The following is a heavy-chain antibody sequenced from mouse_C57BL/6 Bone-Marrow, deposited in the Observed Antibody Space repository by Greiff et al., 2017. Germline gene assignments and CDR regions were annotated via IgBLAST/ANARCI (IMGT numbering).Heavy chain of an antibody. CDR1: GYAFSSSW. V-gene: IGHV1-82*01. J-gene: IGHJ1*03. Sequence: QVQPQQSGPELVKPGASVKISCKASGYAFSSSWMNWVKQRPGKGLEWNGRIYPGDGDTNYNGKFKGKATLTADKSSSTAYMQLSSLTSEYSAVYFCARSDYYGSSLWYFDVWGTGATVTVSS. D-gene: IGHD1-1*01. CDR2: IYPGDGDT. CDR3: ARSDYYGSSLWYFDV.